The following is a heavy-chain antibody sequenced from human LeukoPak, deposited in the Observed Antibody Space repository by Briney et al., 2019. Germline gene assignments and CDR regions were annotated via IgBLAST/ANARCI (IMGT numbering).Heavy chain of an antibody. CDR1: GFTFSSYS. Sequence: PGGSLRLSCAASGFTFSSYSMTWVRQAPGKGLEWVSSISSSSSYIYYADSVKGRFTISRDNAKNSLYLQMNSLRAEDTAVYYCAVRRDGYFFDYWGQGTLVTVSS. D-gene: IGHD5-24*01. CDR2: ISSSSSYI. V-gene: IGHV3-21*01. CDR3: AVRRDGYFFDY. J-gene: IGHJ4*02.